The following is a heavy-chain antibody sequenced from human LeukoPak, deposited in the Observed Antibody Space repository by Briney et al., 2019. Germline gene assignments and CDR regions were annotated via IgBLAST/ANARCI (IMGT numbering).Heavy chain of an antibody. CDR3: ARRSTWFDS. V-gene: IGHV5-51*01. CDR2: IYPGDSDT. CDR1: GYRFTNYW. J-gene: IGHJ5*01. D-gene: IGHD5/OR15-5a*01. Sequence: GESLKISFQGFGYRFTNYWIGWVRQMPGKGLEWMGIIYPGDSDTRYSPSFQGQVTISVDKSISTAYLQWSSLKASDTAMYYCARRSTWFDSWGQGTLVTVSS.